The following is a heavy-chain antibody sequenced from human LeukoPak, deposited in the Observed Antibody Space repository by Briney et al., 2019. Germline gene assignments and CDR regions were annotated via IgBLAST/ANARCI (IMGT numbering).Heavy chain of an antibody. J-gene: IGHJ4*02. CDR1: GGTFSSYA. CDR2: IIPILGIA. V-gene: IGHV1-69*04. CDR3: AREMAPYYFDY. D-gene: IGHD2-8*01. Sequence: SVKVSCKASGGTFSSYAISWVRQAPGQGLEWMGRIIPILGIANYAQKFQGRVTITADKSTSTAYMELSSLRPEDTAVYYCAREMAPYYFDYWGQGTLVTVSS.